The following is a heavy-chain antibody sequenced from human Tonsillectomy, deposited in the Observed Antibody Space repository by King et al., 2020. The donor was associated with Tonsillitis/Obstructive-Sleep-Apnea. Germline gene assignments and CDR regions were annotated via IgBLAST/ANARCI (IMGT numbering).Heavy chain of an antibody. J-gene: IGHJ2*01. Sequence: QLQESGPGLVKPSETLSLTCTVSGGSISSYYWSWIRQPPGKGLEWIGYIYYSGSTNYNPSLKSRVTISVDTSKNQFSLKLSSVTAADTALYYCARRTRDPTVVTPTWYFDLWGRGTLVTVAS. CDR1: GGSISSYY. CDR3: ARRTRDPTVVTPTWYFDL. D-gene: IGHD4-23*01. V-gene: IGHV4-59*08. CDR2: IYYSGST.